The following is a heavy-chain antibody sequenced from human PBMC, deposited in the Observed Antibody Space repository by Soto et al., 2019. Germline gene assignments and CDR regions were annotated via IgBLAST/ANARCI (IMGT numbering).Heavy chain of an antibody. J-gene: IGHJ6*03. Sequence: EVQLLESGGGLVQPGGSLRLSCAASGFTFSNYAMSWVRQAPGKGLEWVSEISGSGGTTYYADSVKGRFTISRENTKNTLYLQMNSLRAEDTAVYYCAASYCSGGSCYSSSHYYYYYIDVWGKGTTVTVSS. D-gene: IGHD2-15*01. V-gene: IGHV3-23*01. CDR1: GFTFSNYA. CDR2: ISGSGGTT. CDR3: AASYCSGGSCYSSSHYYYYYIDV.